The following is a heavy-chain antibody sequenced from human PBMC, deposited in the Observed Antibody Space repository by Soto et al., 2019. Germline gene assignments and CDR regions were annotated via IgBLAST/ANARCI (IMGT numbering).Heavy chain of an antibody. CDR2: IIPILGIA. CDR1: GGTFSSYT. D-gene: IGHD2-21*02. Sequence: QVQLVQSGAEVKKPGSSVKVSCKASGGTFSSYTISWVRQAPGQGLEWMGRIIPILGIANYAQKFQGRVTMTAEKSTSTAYMELSTLRSEDTAVYYCARDDGLAYCGGDCYSWGQGTLVTVSS. V-gene: IGHV1-69*02. J-gene: IGHJ4*02. CDR3: ARDDGLAYCGGDCYS.